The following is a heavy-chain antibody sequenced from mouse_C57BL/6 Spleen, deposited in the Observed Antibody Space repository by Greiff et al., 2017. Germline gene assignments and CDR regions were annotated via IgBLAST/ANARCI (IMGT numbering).Heavy chain of an antibody. D-gene: IGHD1-1*01. J-gene: IGHJ4*01. V-gene: IGHV10-1*01. CDR1: GFSFNTYA. CDR2: IRSKSNNYAT. Sequence: EVMLVESGGGLVQPKGSLKLSCAASGFSFNTYAMNWVRQAPGKGLEWVARIRSKSNNYATYYADSVKDRFTISRDDSESMLYLQMNNLKTEDTAMYYCVRQGTTGRGYAMDYWGQGTSVTVSS. CDR3: VRQGTTGRGYAMDY.